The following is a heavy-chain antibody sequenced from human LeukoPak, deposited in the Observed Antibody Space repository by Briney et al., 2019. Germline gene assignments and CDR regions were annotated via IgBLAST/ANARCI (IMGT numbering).Heavy chain of an antibody. J-gene: IGHJ4*02. CDR3: ARIDHRSGYSLHY. Sequence: ASVKVSCKASGYTFSIYYMHWVRQAPGQGLEWMGIINPSDGSISYAQKFQGRVTMTRDTSTSTVYMELSSLRSEDTAMYYCARIDHRSGYSLHYWGQGTLVTVSS. V-gene: IGHV1-46*01. D-gene: IGHD3-22*01. CDR1: GYTFSIYY. CDR2: INPSDGSI.